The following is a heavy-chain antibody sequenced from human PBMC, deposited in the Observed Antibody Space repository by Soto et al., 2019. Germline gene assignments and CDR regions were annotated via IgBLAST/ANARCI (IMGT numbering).Heavy chain of an antibody. D-gene: IGHD3-10*01. V-gene: IGHV3-30-3*01. CDR1: GFVFSTYT. CDR2: ISIDGSNK. Sequence: QVQLVESGGGVVQPGGSLRLSCAPSGFVFSTYTMHWVRQAPGKGLEWVTVISIDGSNKNYADSVKGRFTISRDNSQNTVCLQMNSLRAEDTAVYYWAGDGGRPGGNYHYGLDVWGQGTTVTVSS. CDR3: AGDGGRPGGNYHYGLDV. J-gene: IGHJ6*02.